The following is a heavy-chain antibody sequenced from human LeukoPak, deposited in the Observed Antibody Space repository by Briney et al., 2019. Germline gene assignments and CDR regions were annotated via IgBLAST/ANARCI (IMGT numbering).Heavy chain of an antibody. CDR1: GYTFTSYD. CDR2: MNPNSGNT. CDR3: ARGFTYYDFWSGYHDY. Sequence: AASVKVSCTASGYTFTSYDINWVRQATGQGLEWMGWMNPNSGNTGYAQKFQGRVTMTRNTSISTAYMELSSLRSEDTAVYYCARGFTYYDFWSGYHDYWGQGTLVTVSS. J-gene: IGHJ4*02. D-gene: IGHD3-3*01. V-gene: IGHV1-8*01.